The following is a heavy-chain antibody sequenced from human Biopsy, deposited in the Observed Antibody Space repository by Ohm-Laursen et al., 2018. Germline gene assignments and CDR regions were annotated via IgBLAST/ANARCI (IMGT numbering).Heavy chain of an antibody. CDR3: ARDYQPTIITIHYYYYGMDV. Sequence: GSSVKVSCKTSGGTFINYAISWVRQAPGQGLEWMGWINPYTGDTNYAQKLQGRVTMTTDTSTSTAYMELRSLRSDDTAVYYCARDYQPTIITIHYYYYGMDVWGQGTTVTVSS. CDR2: INPYTGDT. J-gene: IGHJ6*02. V-gene: IGHV1-18*01. CDR1: GGTFINYA. D-gene: IGHD2-2*01.